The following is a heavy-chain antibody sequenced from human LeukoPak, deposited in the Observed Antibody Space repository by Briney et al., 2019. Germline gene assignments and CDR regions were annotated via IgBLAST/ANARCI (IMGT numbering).Heavy chain of an antibody. V-gene: IGHV3-21*04. CDR2: ISTSSSYI. CDR1: GFSFTSSH. D-gene: IGHD2-15*01. Sequence: GGSLRLSCVASGFSFTSSHMTWVRQAPGKGLEWVSSISTSSSYIYYAASVKGRFTISRDSAKNSLYLHMNSLRAEDTAVYYCAKGRYCSGGSGYSIYYYMDVWGKGTTVTVSS. J-gene: IGHJ6*03. CDR3: AKGRYCSGGSGYSIYYYMDV.